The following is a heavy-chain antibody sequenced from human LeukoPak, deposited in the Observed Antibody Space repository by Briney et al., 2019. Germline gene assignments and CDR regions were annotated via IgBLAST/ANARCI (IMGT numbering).Heavy chain of an antibody. D-gene: IGHD1-14*01. CDR3: ARGRDHNKMGY. J-gene: IGHJ4*02. CDR2: IHFTGSI. CDR1: GVSVSSGMYY. V-gene: IGHV4-31*03. Sequence: SETLSLTCTVSGVSVSSGMYYWTWIRQHPGRGLECIGFIHFTGSIHYNPSLESRATISVDASDNQFSLRLKSVTAADTAVYYCARGRDHNKMGYWGQGKLVTVSS.